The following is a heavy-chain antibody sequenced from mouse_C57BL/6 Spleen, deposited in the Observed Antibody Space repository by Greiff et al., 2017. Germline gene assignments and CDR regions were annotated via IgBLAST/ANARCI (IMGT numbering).Heavy chain of an antibody. D-gene: IGHD1-1*02. V-gene: IGHV14-2*01. CDR1: GFNIKDYY. Sequence: EVQLQQSGAELVKPGASVKLSCTASGFNIKDYYMHWVKQRTEQGLEWIGRIDPEDGETKYDPKFQGKATITADTSSNTAYLQLSSLTSEDTAVYYCARGGYYWYVDVWGTGTTVTVSS. CDR2: IDPEDGET. CDR3: ARGGYYWYVDV. J-gene: IGHJ1*03.